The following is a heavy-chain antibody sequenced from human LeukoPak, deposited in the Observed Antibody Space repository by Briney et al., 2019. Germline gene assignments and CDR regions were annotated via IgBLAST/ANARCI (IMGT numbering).Heavy chain of an antibody. J-gene: IGHJ4*02. CDR2: IKQDGSEK. V-gene: IGHV3-7*05. D-gene: IGHD3-22*01. Sequence: GGSLRLSCTASGFTFSTYSMNWVRQAPGKGLEWVANIKQDGSEKYYVDSVKGRFTISRDNAKDSLYLQMNSLRAEDTAVYYCARELYDSSGYCDYWGQGTLVTVSS. CDR3: ARELYDSSGYCDY. CDR1: GFTFSTYS.